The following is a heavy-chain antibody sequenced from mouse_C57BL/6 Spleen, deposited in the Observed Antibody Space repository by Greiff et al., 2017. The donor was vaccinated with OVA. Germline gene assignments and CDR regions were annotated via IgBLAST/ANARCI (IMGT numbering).Heavy chain of an antibody. CDR2: IDPSDSET. V-gene: IGHV1-52*01. J-gene: IGHJ1*03. D-gene: IGHD1-1*01. Sequence: QVQLQQPGAELVRPGSSVKLSCKASGYTFTSYWMHWVKQRPIQGLEWIGNIDPSDSETHYNQKFKDKATLTVDKSSSTAYRQLSSLTSEDSAVYYCARDGSSYWYFDVWGTGTTVTVSS. CDR3: ARDGSSYWYFDV. CDR1: GYTFTSYW.